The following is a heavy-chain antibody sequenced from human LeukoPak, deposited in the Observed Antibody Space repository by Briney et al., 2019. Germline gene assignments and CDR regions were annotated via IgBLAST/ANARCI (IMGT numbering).Heavy chain of an antibody. Sequence: SVTVSCKASGGTFSSYAISWVRQAPGQGLEWMGGIIPIFGTAKYAQKFQGRVTITTDESTSTAYMELSSLRSEDTAVYYCARGSPPIAAAGTGYFDYWGQGTLVTVSS. CDR1: GGTFSSYA. CDR2: IIPIFGTA. J-gene: IGHJ4*02. V-gene: IGHV1-69*05. D-gene: IGHD6-13*01. CDR3: ARGSPPIAAAGTGYFDY.